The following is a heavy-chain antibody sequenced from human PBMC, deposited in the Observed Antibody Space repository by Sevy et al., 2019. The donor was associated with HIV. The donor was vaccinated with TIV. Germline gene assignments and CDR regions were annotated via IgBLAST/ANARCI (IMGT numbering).Heavy chain of an antibody. CDR3: ARETYCSGGSCYSGYNWFDP. Sequence: GGSLRLSCAASGFTFSSYGMHWVRQAPGNGPEWVAVIWYDGSNKYYADSVKGRFTISRDNSKNTLYLQMNSLRAEDTAVYYCARETYCSGGSCYSGYNWFDPSGQGTVVTVSS. J-gene: IGHJ5*02. CDR1: GFTFSSYG. CDR2: IWYDGSNK. D-gene: IGHD2-15*01. V-gene: IGHV3-33*01.